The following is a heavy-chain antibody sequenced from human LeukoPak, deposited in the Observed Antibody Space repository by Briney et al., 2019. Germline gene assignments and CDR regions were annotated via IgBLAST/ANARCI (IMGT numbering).Heavy chain of an antibody. J-gene: IGHJ6*03. CDR2: INHSGST. D-gene: IGHD6-13*01. CDR1: GYSISSGYY. V-gene: IGHV4-38-2*02. Sequence: SETLSLTCTVSGYSISSGYYWSWIRQPPGKGLEWIGEINHSGSTNYNPSLKSRVTISVDTSKNQFSLKLSSVTAADTAVYCCARGRHGSSWRYYYYYMDVWGKGTTVTVSS. CDR3: ARGRHGSSWRYYYYYMDV.